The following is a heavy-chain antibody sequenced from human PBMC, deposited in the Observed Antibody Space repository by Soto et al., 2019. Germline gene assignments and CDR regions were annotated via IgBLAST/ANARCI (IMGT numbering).Heavy chain of an antibody. Sequence: EVQLVESGGGLVQPGRSLRLSCAASGFTFDDYAMHWVRQAPGKGLEWVSGISWNSGSIGYADSVKGRFTISRDNAKNSLYLQMNSLRAEDTALYDCAKVSGDYDSSGYYRNWGQGTLVTVSS. CDR2: ISWNSGSI. D-gene: IGHD3-22*01. CDR1: GFTFDDYA. V-gene: IGHV3-9*01. CDR3: AKVSGDYDSSGYYRN. J-gene: IGHJ4*02.